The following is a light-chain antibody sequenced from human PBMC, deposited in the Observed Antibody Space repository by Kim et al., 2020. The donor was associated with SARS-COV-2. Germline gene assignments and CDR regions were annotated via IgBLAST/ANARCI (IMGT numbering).Light chain of an antibody. CDR3: KQANNFPYT. CDR2: AAN. Sequence: SASVGDRVTSPCRASQGVGSRVAWYQQKPGKDPKLLIFAANNLQSGVPYRFSGSGFGTDFTLTISSLQPEDFATYYCKQANNFPYTFGQGTKLEI. CDR1: QGVGSR. J-gene: IGKJ2*01. V-gene: IGKV1-12*01.